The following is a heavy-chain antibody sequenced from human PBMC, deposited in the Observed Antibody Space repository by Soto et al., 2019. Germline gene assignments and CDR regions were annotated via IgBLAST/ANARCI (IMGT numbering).Heavy chain of an antibody. CDR1: GFTFSDHY. CDR3: TVWGSGNDFGAA. J-gene: IGHJ4*02. CDR2: SKNKADSYTT. V-gene: IGHV3-72*01. D-gene: IGHD3-10*01. Sequence: EVQLVESGGGLVQPGGSLRLSCAASGFTFSDHYMDWVRQAPGKGLGWVGRSKNKADSYTTEYAASVNGRFTISRDGSKNSLYLQMNSLKTEDTAVYYCTVWGSGNDFGAAWGQGILVTVSS.